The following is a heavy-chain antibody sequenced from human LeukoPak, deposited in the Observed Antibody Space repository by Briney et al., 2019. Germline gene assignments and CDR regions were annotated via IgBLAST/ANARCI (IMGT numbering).Heavy chain of an antibody. CDR1: GYTFSRFD. Sequence: ASVKVSCKASGYTFSRFDINWVRQTPGQGLEWMGWMNPNTENAGYAQKFQGRVAMTSDTSTGTAYLELTGLKSEDTAVYTCARVLGKSVAAGPALGYWGQGTLVTVSS. J-gene: IGHJ4*02. CDR3: ARVLGKSVAAGPALGY. D-gene: IGHD6-13*01. CDR2: MNPNTENA. V-gene: IGHV1-8*01.